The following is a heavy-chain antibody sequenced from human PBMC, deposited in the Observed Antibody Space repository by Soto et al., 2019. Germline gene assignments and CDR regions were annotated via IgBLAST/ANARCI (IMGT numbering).Heavy chain of an antibody. CDR3: EREGRDGYNPRFDP. CDR1: GCSISSYY. J-gene: IGHJ5*02. D-gene: IGHD5-12*01. Sequence: PSETLSLTCAVSGCSISSYYWSWIRQPPGKGLEWIGYIYYSGSPNYNPSLKSRVTISVDTSKNQFSLKLSSVTAADTAVYYCEREGRDGYNPRFDPWGQGTLVTASS. V-gene: IGHV4-59*01. CDR2: IYYSGSP.